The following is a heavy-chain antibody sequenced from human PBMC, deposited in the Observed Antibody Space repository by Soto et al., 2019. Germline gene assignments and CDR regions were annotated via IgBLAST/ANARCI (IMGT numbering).Heavy chain of an antibody. D-gene: IGHD3-3*01. CDR2: ISTKSDGDRT. V-gene: IGHV3-15*01. CDR3: TTSVG. CDR1: GFSLSDAW. Sequence: GGSLRLSCAASGFSLSDAWMSWVRQAPGKGLEWVGRISTKSDGDRTDYAAPVKGRFTVSRDDSRNTLFLQMNSLKTDDTGVYYCTTSVGGGRGT. J-gene: IGHJ2*01.